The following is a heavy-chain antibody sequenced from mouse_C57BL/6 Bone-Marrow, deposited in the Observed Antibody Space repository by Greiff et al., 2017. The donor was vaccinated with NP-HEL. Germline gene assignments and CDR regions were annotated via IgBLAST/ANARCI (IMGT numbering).Heavy chain of an antibody. J-gene: IGHJ4*01. V-gene: IGHV1-15*01. D-gene: IGHD4-1*01. Sequence: VQLQESGAELVRPGASVTLSCKASGYTFTDYEMHWVKQTPVHGLEWIGAIDPETGGTAYNQKFKGKAILTADKSSSTAYMELRSLTSEDSAVYYCTGRANWDVGYAMDYWGQGTSVTVSS. CDR2: IDPETGGT. CDR3: TGRANWDVGYAMDY. CDR1: GYTFTDYE.